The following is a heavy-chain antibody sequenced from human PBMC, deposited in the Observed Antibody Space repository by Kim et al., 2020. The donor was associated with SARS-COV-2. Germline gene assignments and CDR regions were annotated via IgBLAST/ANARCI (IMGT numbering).Heavy chain of an antibody. CDR2: INHSGST. Sequence: SETLSLTCAVYGGSFSGYYWSWIRQPPGKGLEWIGEINHSGSTNYNPSLKSRVTISVDTSKNQFSLKLSSVTAADTAVYYCARLLATTVVTRFDYWGQGT. CDR1: GGSFSGYY. CDR3: ARLLATTVVTRFDY. J-gene: IGHJ4*02. D-gene: IGHD4-17*01. V-gene: IGHV4-34*01.